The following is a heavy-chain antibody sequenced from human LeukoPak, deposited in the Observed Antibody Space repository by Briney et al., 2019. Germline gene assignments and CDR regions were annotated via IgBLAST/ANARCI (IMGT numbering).Heavy chain of an antibody. Sequence: GASVKVSCKASGYTLTSYAMNWVRQAPGQGLEWMGWINTNTGNPTYAQGFTGRFVFSLDTSVSTAYLQISSLKAEDTAVYYCARSGVNYYDSSFHYYYYGMDVWGQGTTVTVSS. CDR2: INTNTGNP. J-gene: IGHJ6*02. V-gene: IGHV7-4-1*02. CDR3: ARSGVNYYDSSFHYYYYGMDV. CDR1: GYTLTSYA. D-gene: IGHD3-22*01.